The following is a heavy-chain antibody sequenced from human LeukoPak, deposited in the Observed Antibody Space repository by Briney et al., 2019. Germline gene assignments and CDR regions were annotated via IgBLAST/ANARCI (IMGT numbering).Heavy chain of an antibody. CDR2: IYYSGST. Sequence: SETLSLTCSVSGGSMRSPTFYWAWIRQPPGKGLEWIGNIYYSGSTYYNPSLQSRVIISVDTSKNQFSLKLTSVTAADKAVYYCASMSRGVILGPNYYSYYMDAWGKGATVIVSS. D-gene: IGHD3-10*01. V-gene: IGHV4-39*01. CDR3: ASMSRGVILGPNYYSYYMDA. CDR1: GGSMRSPTFY. J-gene: IGHJ6*03.